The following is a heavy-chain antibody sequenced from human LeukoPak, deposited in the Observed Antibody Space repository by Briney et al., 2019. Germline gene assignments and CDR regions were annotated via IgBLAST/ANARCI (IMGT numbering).Heavy chain of an antibody. J-gene: IGHJ4*02. V-gene: IGHV5-51*01. D-gene: IGHD6-13*01. Sequence: GESLKISCKGSGYSFTKHWIGWVRQMPGKGLEWMGIVYPDDSDTRYRPSFQGQVTISADKSISTAYLQWSSLKASDTAMYYCARPSSSWEGLAFDYWGQGTPVTVSS. CDR2: VYPDDSDT. CDR3: ARPSSSWEGLAFDY. CDR1: GYSFTKHW.